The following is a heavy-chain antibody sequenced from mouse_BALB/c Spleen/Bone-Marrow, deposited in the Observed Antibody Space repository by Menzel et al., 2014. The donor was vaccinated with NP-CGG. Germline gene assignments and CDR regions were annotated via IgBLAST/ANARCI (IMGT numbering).Heavy chain of an antibody. Sequence: VQLKESGPELVKPGASVKMSCKASGYTFTDYNIHWVKQNHGRSLEWIGYIYPYTGVTGYNQKFKNKATLTADISSTTAYMELRSLASEDSAVCFCTIYDYWGLGTTLTVSS. CDR3: TIYDY. CDR2: IYPYTGVT. J-gene: IGHJ2*01. D-gene: IGHD1-1*02. V-gene: IGHV1S29*02. CDR1: GYTFTDYN.